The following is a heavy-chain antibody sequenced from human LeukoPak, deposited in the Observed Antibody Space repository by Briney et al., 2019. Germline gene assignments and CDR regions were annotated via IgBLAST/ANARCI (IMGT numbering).Heavy chain of an antibody. V-gene: IGHV4-4*07. J-gene: IGHJ4*02. CDR2: IYTSGST. Sequence: PSETLSLTCTVSGGSISSYYWSWIRQPAGKGLEWIGRIYTSGSTNYNPSLKSRVTMSVDTSKNQFSLKLSSVTAADTAVYYCARWNYYKNSAYSFDFWGQGTLVTVSS. CDR1: GGSISSYY. CDR3: ARWNYYKNSAYSFDF. D-gene: IGHD3-22*01.